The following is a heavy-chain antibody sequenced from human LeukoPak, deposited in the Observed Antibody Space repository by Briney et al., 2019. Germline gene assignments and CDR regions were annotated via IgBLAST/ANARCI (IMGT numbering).Heavy chain of an antibody. CDR3: ARGVVLMVYAVFDY. J-gene: IGHJ4*02. V-gene: IGHV4-61*02. Sequence: SETLSLTCTVSGDSITSGTYYWTWIRQPAGKGQEWIGRIYTSGSTNYNPSLRSRVTISVDTSKNQFSLKLSSVTAADTAVYYCARGVVLMVYAVFDYWGQGTLVSVSS. CDR2: IYTSGST. D-gene: IGHD2-8*01. CDR1: GDSITSGTYY.